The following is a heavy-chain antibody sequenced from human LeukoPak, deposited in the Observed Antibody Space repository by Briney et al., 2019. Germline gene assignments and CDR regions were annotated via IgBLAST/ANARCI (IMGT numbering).Heavy chain of an antibody. J-gene: IGHJ4*02. Sequence: SETLSLTCTVSGGSISSGSYYWSWIRRPPGKALEWIGFFYYSRSTNYNPSLKSRVTISSDTSKNQFSLKLSSVTAADTAVYYCTRGAGWLIDYWGQGILVTVSS. D-gene: IGHD3-16*01. CDR1: GGSISSGSYY. V-gene: IGHV4-61*01. CDR2: FYYSRST. CDR3: TRGAGWLIDY.